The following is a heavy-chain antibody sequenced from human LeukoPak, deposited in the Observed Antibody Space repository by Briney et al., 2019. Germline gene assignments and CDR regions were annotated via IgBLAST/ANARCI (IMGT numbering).Heavy chain of an antibody. J-gene: IGHJ5*02. D-gene: IGHD3-3*01. CDR3: ASGWSGQNWFDP. Sequence: PSETLSLTCTVSGGSISSSSYYWGWIRQPPGKGLEWIGSIYYSGSTYYNPSLKSLVTISVESSKNQFSLKLGSVAAEDSAVYYCASGWSGQNWFDPWGQGTLVTVSS. CDR1: GGSISSSSYY. V-gene: IGHV4-39*07. CDR2: IYYSGST.